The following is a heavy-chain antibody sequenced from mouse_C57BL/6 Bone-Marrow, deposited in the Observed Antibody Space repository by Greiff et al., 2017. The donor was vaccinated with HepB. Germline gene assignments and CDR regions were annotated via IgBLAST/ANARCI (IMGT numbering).Heavy chain of an antibody. CDR1: GFSLTSYG. Sequence: VKLQESGPGLVQPSQSLSITCTVSGFSLTSYGVHWVRQSPGKGLEWLGVIWSGGSTDYNAAFISRLSISKDNSKSQVFFKMNSLQADDTAIYYCARNRKAWFAYWGQGTLVTVSA. CDR3: ARNRKAWFAY. J-gene: IGHJ3*01. V-gene: IGHV2-2*01. CDR2: IWSGGST.